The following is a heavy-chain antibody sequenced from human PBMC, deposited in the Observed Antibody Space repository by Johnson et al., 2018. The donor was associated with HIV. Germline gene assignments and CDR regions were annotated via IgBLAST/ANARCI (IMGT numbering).Heavy chain of an antibody. Sequence: DVQVVESGGGLVQPGGSLRLSCAASGFTFSSYAMSWVRQAPGKGLEWGSAISGSGGSTYYADSVKGRFTISRDNSKNTLYLQMNSLRAEDTAVYYCAKDHRFTPDAFDIWGQGTMVTVSS. CDR2: ISGSGGST. CDR3: AKDHRFTPDAFDI. V-gene: IGHV3-23*04. CDR1: GFTFSSYA. J-gene: IGHJ3*02.